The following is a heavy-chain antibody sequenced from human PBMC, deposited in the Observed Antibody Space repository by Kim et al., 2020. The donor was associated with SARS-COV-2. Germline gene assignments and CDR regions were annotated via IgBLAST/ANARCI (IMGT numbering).Heavy chain of an antibody. CDR3: ARGSDYYALGP. CDR2: ISPNSGHT. J-gene: IGHJ5*02. D-gene: IGHD3-16*01. CDR1: GLALTGYD. Sequence: ASVKVSCKASGLALTGYDINWVRQATGQGLEWMGRISPNSGHTAYSQTFQGRVTMTRGTSIDTIYMELSSLTSEDTAVYYCARGSDYYALGPWRQGTLVT. V-gene: IGHV1-8*01.